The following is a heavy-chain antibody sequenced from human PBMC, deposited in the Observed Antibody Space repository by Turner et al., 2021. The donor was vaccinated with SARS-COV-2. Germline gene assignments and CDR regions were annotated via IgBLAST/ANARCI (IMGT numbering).Heavy chain of an antibody. J-gene: IGHJ5*02. CDR2: FDPEDGET. CDR3: ATLPSPHHDFWSGYYVFDP. Sequence: QVRLVQSGAEVKKPGASVKVSCKVSGDTLTELSMHWVRQAPGKGLEWMGGFDPEDGETIYAQKFQGRVTMTEDTSTDTAYMELSSLRSEDTAVYYCATLPSPHHDFWSGYYVFDPWGQGTLVTVSS. D-gene: IGHD3-3*01. V-gene: IGHV1-24*01. CDR1: GDTLTELS.